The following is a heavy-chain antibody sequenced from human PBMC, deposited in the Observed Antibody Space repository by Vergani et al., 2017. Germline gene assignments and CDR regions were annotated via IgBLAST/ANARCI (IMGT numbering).Heavy chain of an antibody. CDR2: VYPSGTT. CDR1: GVPLQSGSLY. V-gene: IGHV4-61*02. Sequence: QVQLHESGPGLVKPSETPSPIRSVSGVPLQSGSLYRTWIRHTAERRLEWMGRVYPSGTTNYNPSLNGRVTIFVNKYKDLLSLRLNSVTAADTAVYYCARGETRTDWFDPWGQGTLVTVSS. J-gene: IGHJ5*02. D-gene: IGHD3/OR15-3a*01. CDR3: ARGETRTDWFDP.